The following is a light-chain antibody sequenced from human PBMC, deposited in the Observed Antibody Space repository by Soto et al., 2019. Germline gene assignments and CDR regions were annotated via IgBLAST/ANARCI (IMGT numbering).Light chain of an antibody. J-gene: IGLJ1*01. Sequence: QSALTQLASVSRSPGQSITISCTGTSSDVGSYNLVSWYQQHPGKAPKLMIYEVSKRPSGVSNRFSGSKSGNTASLTISGLQAEDEADYYCCSYAGSSSYVFGTGTKVTVL. CDR1: SSDVGSYNL. CDR3: CSYAGSSSYV. CDR2: EVS. V-gene: IGLV2-23*02.